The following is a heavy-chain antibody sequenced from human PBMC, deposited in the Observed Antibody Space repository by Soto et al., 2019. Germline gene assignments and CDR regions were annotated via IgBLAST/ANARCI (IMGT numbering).Heavy chain of an antibody. D-gene: IGHD3-10*01. CDR2: ISRSGDNT. V-gene: IGHV3-23*01. CDR1: GFTFSSYA. Sequence: GGSLRLSCAASGFTFSSYAMTWVRQAPGKGLEWVSGISRSGDNTYYADSVKGRFTISRDNSKNTVYLQMNSLGADDTAVYYCASEYGSGSYGYYYAMDVWGQGTTVTVSS. CDR3: ASEYGSGSYGYYYAMDV. J-gene: IGHJ6*02.